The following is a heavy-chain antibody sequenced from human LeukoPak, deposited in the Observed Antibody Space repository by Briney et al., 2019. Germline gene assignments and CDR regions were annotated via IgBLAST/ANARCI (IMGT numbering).Heavy chain of an antibody. Sequence: TSETLSLTCTVSGYSISSGYYWGWIRQPPGKGLEWIGSIYHSGSTYYNPSPKSRVTISVDTSKNQFSLKLSSVTAADTAVYFCARYSSSSYYHPHYYYYMDVWGKGTTVTVSS. V-gene: IGHV4-38-2*02. CDR2: IYHSGST. CDR1: GYSISSGYY. J-gene: IGHJ6*03. D-gene: IGHD6-6*01. CDR3: ARYSSSSYYHPHYYYYMDV.